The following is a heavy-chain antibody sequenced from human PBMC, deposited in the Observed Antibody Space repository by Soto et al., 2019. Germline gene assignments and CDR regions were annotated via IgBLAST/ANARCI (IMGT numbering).Heavy chain of an antibody. CDR3: ARDLGQQLVDY. Sequence: QVQLVQSGAEVKKPGASVKVSCKASGYSFTSYGISWVRQAPGQGLEWMGWISAYNGNKKYAQKLQGRVTMTTDTTTSTADMELRSLRSDDTAVYDCARDLGQQLVDYCGQGTLVTVSS. CDR2: ISAYNGNK. V-gene: IGHV1-18*01. D-gene: IGHD6-13*01. J-gene: IGHJ4*02. CDR1: GYSFTSYG.